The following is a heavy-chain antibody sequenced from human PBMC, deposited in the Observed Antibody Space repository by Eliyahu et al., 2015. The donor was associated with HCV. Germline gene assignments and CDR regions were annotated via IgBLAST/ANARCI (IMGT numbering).Heavy chain of an antibody. Sequence: QVQLQESGPGLVKPSETLSLTCTXXXGSIXTYYWSWXRQPPGXGLEWIGYIHYSGSTNYNPSLKSRVTISVDTSKNQFSLNLTSVTAADTAVYYCASGGGGIAVAGTGGWFDPWGQGTLVTVSS. CDR3: ASGGGGIAVAGTGGWFDP. CDR2: IHYSGST. J-gene: IGHJ5*02. CDR1: XGSIXTYY. V-gene: IGHV4-59*01. D-gene: IGHD6-19*01.